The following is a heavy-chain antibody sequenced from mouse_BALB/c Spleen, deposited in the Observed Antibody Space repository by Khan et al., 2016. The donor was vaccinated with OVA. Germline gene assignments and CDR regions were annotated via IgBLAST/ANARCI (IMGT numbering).Heavy chain of an antibody. CDR2: INPSDGDT. CDR3: TRSGYGTFAY. V-gene: IGHV1S81*02. Sequence: QVQLKQSGAELVKPGASVKLSCKASGYTFTSYYMYWVKQRPGQGLEWIGEINPSDGDTNFNEKFKSKAPLTVDRSSSTAYMQRGSLTSGDSAVYYCTRSGYGTFAYWGQGTLVTVSA. CDR1: GYTFTSYY. J-gene: IGHJ3*01. D-gene: IGHD2-1*01.